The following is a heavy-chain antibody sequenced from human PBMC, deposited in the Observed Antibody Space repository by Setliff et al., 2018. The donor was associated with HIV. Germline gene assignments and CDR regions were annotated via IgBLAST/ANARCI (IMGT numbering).Heavy chain of an antibody. V-gene: IGHV3-49*04. Sequence: PGGSLRLSCTTSGFTFGDYAMSWVRQAPGKGLEWVGFIRRKAYGGTTEYAASVKGSFTISRDDSKSIAYLQMNNLKAEDTAVYYCSRVQWVVAAIEDFYYMDVWGKGTTVTVSS. D-gene: IGHD2-15*01. CDR1: GFTFGDYA. CDR3: SRVQWVVAAIEDFYYMDV. CDR2: IRRKAYGGTT. J-gene: IGHJ6*03.